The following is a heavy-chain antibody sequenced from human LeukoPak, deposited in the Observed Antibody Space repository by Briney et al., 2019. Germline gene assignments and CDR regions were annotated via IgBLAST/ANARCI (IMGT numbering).Heavy chain of an antibody. CDR2: INEDGSEK. Sequence: GGSLRLSCATSRLSFSNYWMTWVRQAPGKGLEWVANINEDGSEKNYVESVKGRFTISRDNAKNSLYLQMNSLGVEDTAVYYCSSGGHVDYCGQGTLVTVSS. CDR3: SSGGHVDY. J-gene: IGHJ4*02. V-gene: IGHV3-7*01. CDR1: RLSFSNYW. D-gene: IGHD3-10*01.